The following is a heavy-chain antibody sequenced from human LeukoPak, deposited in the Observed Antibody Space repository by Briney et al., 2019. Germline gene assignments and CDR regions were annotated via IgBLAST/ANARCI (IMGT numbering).Heavy chain of an antibody. Sequence: SETLSLTCTVSGGSISGYYWSWIRQPPGKGLEWIGEINHSGSTNYNPSLKSRVTISVDTSKNQFSLKLSSVTAADTAVYYCVAGYSSSSDAFDIWGQGTMVTVSS. D-gene: IGHD6-6*01. CDR3: VAGYSSSSDAFDI. CDR2: INHSGST. V-gene: IGHV4-34*01. CDR1: GGSISGYY. J-gene: IGHJ3*02.